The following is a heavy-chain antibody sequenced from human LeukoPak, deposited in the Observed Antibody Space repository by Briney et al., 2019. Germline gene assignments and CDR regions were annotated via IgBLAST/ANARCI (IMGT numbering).Heavy chain of an antibody. J-gene: IGHJ4*02. CDR3: VIEGEGPPSKYFDY. CDR1: GFTFTDHN. V-gene: IGHV1-2*02. CDR2: IGLHSTSS. Sequence: AAMKVSRKSSGFTFTDHNIHRVCQGPGQGLERVGYIGLHSTSSSSPEESQGRVTMSRDASMSTTYMELTRLTSDDTVVYYGVIEGEGPPSKYFDYWGQGTLVTVSS. D-gene: IGHD2-21*01.